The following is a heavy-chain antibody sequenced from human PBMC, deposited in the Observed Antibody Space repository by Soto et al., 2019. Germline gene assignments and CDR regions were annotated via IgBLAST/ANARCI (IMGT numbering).Heavy chain of an antibody. V-gene: IGHV4-34*01. D-gene: IGHD3-10*01. Sequence: KTSETLSLTCAVYGGSFSGYYWSWIRQPPGKGLEWIGEINHSGSTNYNPSLKSRVTISVDTSKNQFSLKLSSVTAADTAVYYCARGMGNYYGSGSYYIRWFDPWGQGTLVTVSS. CDR3: ARGMGNYYGSGSYYIRWFDP. CDR1: GGSFSGYY. J-gene: IGHJ5*02. CDR2: INHSGST.